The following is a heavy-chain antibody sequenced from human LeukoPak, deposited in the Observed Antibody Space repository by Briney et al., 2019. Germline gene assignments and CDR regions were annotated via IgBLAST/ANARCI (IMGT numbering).Heavy chain of an antibody. J-gene: IGHJ6*02. CDR3: AGVRPGRGMDV. Sequence: GASVKVSCKASGYTFTSDYMHWVRQAPGQGLEWMGWINPNSGDTIYAQKFQGRVTMTRDTSISAAYMELSRLRSDDTAVYYCAGVRPGRGMDVWGQGTTVTVSS. D-gene: IGHD6-6*01. CDR1: GYTFTSDY. V-gene: IGHV1-2*02. CDR2: INPNSGDT.